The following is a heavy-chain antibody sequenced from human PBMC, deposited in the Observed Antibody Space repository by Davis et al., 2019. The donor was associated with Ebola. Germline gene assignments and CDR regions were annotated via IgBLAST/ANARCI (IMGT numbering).Heavy chain of an antibody. CDR3: ARDFDGGNYYFDY. D-gene: IGHD3-9*01. Sequence: SVKVFCKTSGGSFSSHPISWVRQAPRQGLEWMGGIIPIFDTPHYAQKFQGRITITADASTSTAYMELSSLGSEDTATYFCARDFDGGNYYFDYWGPGTPVTVSS. J-gene: IGHJ4*02. CDR2: IIPIFDTP. CDR1: GGSFSSHP. V-gene: IGHV1-69*13.